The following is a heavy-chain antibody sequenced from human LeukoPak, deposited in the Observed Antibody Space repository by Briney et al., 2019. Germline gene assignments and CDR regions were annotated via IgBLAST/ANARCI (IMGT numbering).Heavy chain of an antibody. CDR2: ISAYNGNT. Sequence: GASVKVSCKASGYTFTSYGISWVRQAPGQGLEWMGWISAYNGNTNYAQKLQGRVTMTTDKSTSTAYMELSSLRSEDTAVYYCAKPREGYSYGTYFDYWGQGTLVTVSS. V-gene: IGHV1-18*01. D-gene: IGHD5-18*01. CDR3: AKPREGYSYGTYFDY. CDR1: GYTFTSYG. J-gene: IGHJ4*02.